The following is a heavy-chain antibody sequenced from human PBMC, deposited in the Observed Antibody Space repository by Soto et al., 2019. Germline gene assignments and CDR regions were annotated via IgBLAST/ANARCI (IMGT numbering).Heavy chain of an antibody. CDR3: AKDGLGNYEFQPYWFDP. CDR1: GFTFSSYA. D-gene: IGHD1-7*01. CDR2: ISGSGGST. J-gene: IGHJ5*02. V-gene: IGHV3-23*01. Sequence: GGSLRLSCAASGFTFSSYAMSWVRQAPGKGLEWVSAISGSGGSTYYADSVKGRFTISRDNSKNTLYLQMNSLRAEDTAVYYCAKDGLGNYEFQPYWFDPWGQGTLVTVSS.